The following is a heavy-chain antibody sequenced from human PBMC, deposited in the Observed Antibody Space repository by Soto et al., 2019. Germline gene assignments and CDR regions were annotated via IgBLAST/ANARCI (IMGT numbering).Heavy chain of an antibody. CDR1: GNTVPNYA. CDR3: ARVDSGFSGSHYIDYFNY. D-gene: IGHD1-26*01. CDR2: INGGNGNT. J-gene: IGHJ4*02. V-gene: IGHV1-3*01. Sequence: VKVSCKASGNTVPNYAIHWVRQAPGQRLEWMGWINGGNGNTYYSEHFKGRVTITRDTSAGTVYMQLSSLTSEDTAVYYCARVDSGFSGSHYIDYFNYWGQGALVTVSS.